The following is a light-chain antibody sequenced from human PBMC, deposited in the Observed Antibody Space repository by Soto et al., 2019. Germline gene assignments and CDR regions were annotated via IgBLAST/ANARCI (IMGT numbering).Light chain of an antibody. CDR3: ETWATNTRV. J-gene: IGLJ3*02. CDR1: SGHSSYI. CDR2: VEGSGSY. Sequence: QPVLTQSSSASASLGSSVKLTCTLSSGHSSYIIAWHQQQPGKAPRYLMKVEGSGSYNKGSGVPDRFSGSSSGADRYLTISDLQSDDEADYYCETWATNTRVFGGGTKVTVL. V-gene: IGLV4-60*03.